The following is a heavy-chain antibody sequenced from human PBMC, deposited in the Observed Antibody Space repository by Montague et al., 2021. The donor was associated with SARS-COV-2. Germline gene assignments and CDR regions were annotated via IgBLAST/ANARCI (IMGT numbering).Heavy chain of an antibody. J-gene: IGHJ4*02. CDR3: ARGSGNFRIDN. Sequence: TLSLTCAVSGGSISSGNSWSWIRQAPGKGLEWIGYIYQTGSAYYNPSLKSRVSISIDKSKNQFSLNLTSVTAADTALYYCARGSGNFRIDNWGLGSLVTVSS. D-gene: IGHD5-12*01. CDR1: GGSISSGNS. V-gene: IGHV4-30-2*01. CDR2: IYQTGSA.